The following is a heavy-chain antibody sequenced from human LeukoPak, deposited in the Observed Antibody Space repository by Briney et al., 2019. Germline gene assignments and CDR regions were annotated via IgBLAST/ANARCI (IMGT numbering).Heavy chain of an antibody. CDR3: ARGHSSSYYCYFDS. CDR1: GGTFSSYA. CDR2: FIPIFGTT. D-gene: IGHD3-22*01. J-gene: IGHJ4*02. V-gene: IGHV1-69*06. Sequence: ASVKVSCKASGGTFSSYAISWVRQAPGQGLEWMGGFIPIFGTTNYAQRFQGRVTITADKSTSTAYMELSSLKSEDTAVYYCARGHSSSYYCYFDSWGQGTLVTVSS.